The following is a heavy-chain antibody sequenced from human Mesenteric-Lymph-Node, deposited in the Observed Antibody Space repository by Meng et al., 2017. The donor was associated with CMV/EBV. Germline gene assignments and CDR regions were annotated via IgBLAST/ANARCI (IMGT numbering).Heavy chain of an antibody. Sequence: GESLKISCAASGFTFSSTVMHWVRQAPGKGLEWVAFIRYVGSNKYYADSVKGRFTISRDNSRNTVYLQMNSRRAEDTAVYYCAKDLEGSGSYYDQYYFDYWGQGTLVTVSS. CDR2: IRYVGSNK. V-gene: IGHV3-30*02. CDR3: AKDLEGSGSYYDQYYFDY. CDR1: GFTFSSTV. D-gene: IGHD1-26*01. J-gene: IGHJ4*02.